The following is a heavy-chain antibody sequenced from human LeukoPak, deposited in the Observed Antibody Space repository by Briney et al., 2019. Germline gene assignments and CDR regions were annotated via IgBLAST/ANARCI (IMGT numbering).Heavy chain of an antibody. CDR3: ARGYVVRGVTIATFDY. CDR2: INPNSGGT. V-gene: IGHV1-2*02. D-gene: IGHD3-10*01. CDR1: GYTFTGYY. J-gene: IGHJ4*02. Sequence: ASVKVSCKASGYTFTGYYMHWVRQAPGQGLEWMGWINPNSGGTNYAQKFQGRVTMTRDTSISTAYMELSRLRSDDTAVYYCARGYVVRGVTIATFDYWGQGTLATVSS.